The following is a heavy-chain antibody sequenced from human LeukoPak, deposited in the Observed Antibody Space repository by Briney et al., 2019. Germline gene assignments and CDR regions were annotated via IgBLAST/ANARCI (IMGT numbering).Heavy chain of an antibody. D-gene: IGHD2-15*01. CDR1: GYTFTGYY. CDR3: ARGVVVVAATPFWWFDP. CDR2: INPNSGGT. V-gene: IGHV1-2*04. Sequence: ASVTVSCKASGYTFTGYYMHWVRQAPGQGLEWMGWINPNSGGTNYAQKFQGWVTMTRDTSISTAYMELSRLRSDDTAVYYCARGVVVVAATPFWWFDPWGQGTLVTVSS. J-gene: IGHJ5*02.